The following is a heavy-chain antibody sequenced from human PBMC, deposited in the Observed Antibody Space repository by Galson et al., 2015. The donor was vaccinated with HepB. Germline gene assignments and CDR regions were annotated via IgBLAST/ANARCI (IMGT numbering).Heavy chain of an antibody. CDR1: GFTFSSYS. CDR2: ISSSSSTT. Sequence: SLRLSCAASGFTFSSYSMNWVRQAPGKGLEWVSYISSSSSTTYYADSVKGRFTISRDNAKNSLYLQMNSLRDEDTAVYYCARKQWLVREGGGWFDPWGQGTLVTVSS. CDR3: ARKQWLVREGGGWFDP. V-gene: IGHV3-48*02. J-gene: IGHJ5*02. D-gene: IGHD6-19*01.